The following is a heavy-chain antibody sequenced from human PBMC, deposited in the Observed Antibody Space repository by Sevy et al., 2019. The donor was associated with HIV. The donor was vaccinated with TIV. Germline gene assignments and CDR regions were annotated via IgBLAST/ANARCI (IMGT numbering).Heavy chain of an antibody. J-gene: IGHJ5*02. V-gene: IGHV3-49*03. CDR2: IRSKAYGGTT. Sequence: GGSLRLSCTASGFTFGDYAMTWFRQAPEKGLEWVGFIRSKAYGGTTDYAASVKGRFTISRDDSKSIAYLQMNSLKTEDTAVYYCTRWGMHHDSYNWFDPWGQGTLVTVSS. CDR3: TRWGMHHDSYNWFDP. D-gene: IGHD3-16*01. CDR1: GFTFGDYA.